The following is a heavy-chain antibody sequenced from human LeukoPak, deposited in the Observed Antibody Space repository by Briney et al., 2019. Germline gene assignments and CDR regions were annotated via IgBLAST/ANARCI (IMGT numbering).Heavy chain of an antibody. J-gene: IGHJ5*02. D-gene: IGHD2-2*02. CDR2: ISSSGVYT. CDR1: GFTFNSYG. CDR3: ARGREPYTNTDWFDP. Sequence: GGSLRLSCAASGFTFNSYGMNWVRQAPGKGLEWVSSISSSGVYTYYADSVKGRFTISRDNAENSLYLQMDSLRAEDTGLYYCARGREPYTNTDWFDPWGQGTLVTISS. V-gene: IGHV3-21*01.